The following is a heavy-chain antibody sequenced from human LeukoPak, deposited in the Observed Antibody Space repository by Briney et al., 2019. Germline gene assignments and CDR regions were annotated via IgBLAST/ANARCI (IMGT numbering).Heavy chain of an antibody. CDR1: GFSFSRYG. V-gene: IGHV3-23*01. D-gene: IGHD2/OR15-2a*01. Sequence: GGSLRLSCAASGFSFSRYGMAWFRQIPGKGLEWVSTINDNSRNTHYADSVKARFTISRDNSKNTLYLEMRSLRVEDTALYYCTKDAGPFYDWFDPWGPGTRVTVSS. CDR3: TKDAGPFYDWFDP. J-gene: IGHJ5*02. CDR2: INDNSRNT.